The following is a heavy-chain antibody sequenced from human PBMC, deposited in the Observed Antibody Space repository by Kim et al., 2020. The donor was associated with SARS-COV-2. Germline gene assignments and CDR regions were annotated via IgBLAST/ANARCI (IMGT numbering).Heavy chain of an antibody. V-gene: IGHV1-18*01. CDR2: ISAYNGNT. J-gene: IGHJ6*02. CDR3: ARDGPYCSGGSCYLYYYYYGMDD. CDR1: GYTFTSYG. Sequence: ASVKVSCKASGYTFTSYGISWVRQAPGQGLEWMGWISAYNGNTNYAQKLQGRVTMTTDTSTSTAYMELRSLRSDDTAVYYCARDGPYCSGGSCYLYYYYYGMDDWGQGTTVTVSS. D-gene: IGHD2-15*01.